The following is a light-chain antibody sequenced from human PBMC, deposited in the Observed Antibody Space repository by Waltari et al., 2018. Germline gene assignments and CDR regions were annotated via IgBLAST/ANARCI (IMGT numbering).Light chain of an antibody. CDR1: NSDLGSYSY. CDR3: SSYTGRGTVI. J-gene: IGLJ2*01. V-gene: IGLV2-14*01. CDR2: DLT. Sequence: QSVLTQPASVSGSPGQPITISCTGTNSDLGSYSYFSWYQQYPGKAPKLIIYDLTERPSGVSTRFSGSKSGNTASLTISGLQADDEADYFCSSYTGRGTVIFGRGTMVTVL.